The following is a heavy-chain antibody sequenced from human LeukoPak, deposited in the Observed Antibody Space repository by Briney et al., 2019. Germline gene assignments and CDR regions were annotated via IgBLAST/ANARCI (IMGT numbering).Heavy chain of an antibody. J-gene: IGHJ3*02. CDR3: ARYIVSYPHDAFDI. CDR1: GGSISSYS. D-gene: IGHD1-26*01. V-gene: IGHV4-59*01. Sequence: SGPTLVKPSETLSLTCTVSGGSISSYSWSWIRQPPGKGLEWIGYIYYSGSTSYNPSLKSRVTISVDTSKKQFSLKLSSVTAADTAFYYCARYIVSYPHDAFDIWGQGTMVTVSS. CDR2: IYYSGST.